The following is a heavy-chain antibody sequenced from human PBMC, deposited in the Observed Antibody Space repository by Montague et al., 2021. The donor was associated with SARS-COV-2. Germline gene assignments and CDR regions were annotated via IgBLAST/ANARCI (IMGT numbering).Heavy chain of an antibody. CDR1: GGSISSTNW. CDR3: ASRSIAVAYYFDN. J-gene: IGHJ4*02. D-gene: IGHD6-19*01. V-gene: IGHV4-4*02. Sequence: SETLSLTCAVSGGSISSTNWWTWVRQPPGKGLEWIGEMYHTGTTNYNPXIMSRVTISLDESKNQFSLKMTSVTAADTAVYYCASRSIAVAYYFDNWGQGTLVPVSS. CDR2: MYHTGTT.